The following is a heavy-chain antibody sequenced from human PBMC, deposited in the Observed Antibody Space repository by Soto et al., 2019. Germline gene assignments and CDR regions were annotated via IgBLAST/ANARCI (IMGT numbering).Heavy chain of an antibody. Sequence: GGSLRLSCVASGFTFSNYAMTWVRLAPGKGLEWVSAISGTGGSTTYIGSVKGRFTISRDNSRHTLSLRMNGRRAEDTAVYYCAGVNHDAYGDYCLDFWGQGTLVTVSS. D-gene: IGHD4-17*01. CDR3: AGVNHDAYGDYCLDF. CDR2: ISGTGGST. J-gene: IGHJ4*02. V-gene: IGHV3-23*01. CDR1: GFTFSNYA.